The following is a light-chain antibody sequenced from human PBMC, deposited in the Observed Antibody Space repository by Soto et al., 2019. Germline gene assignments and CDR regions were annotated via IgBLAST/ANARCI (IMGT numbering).Light chain of an antibody. V-gene: IGKV3-20*01. CDR2: GAS. CDR3: QQYGVSMFT. CDR1: QTVRDGY. J-gene: IGKJ2*01. Sequence: DIVLTQSPGTLSLSPGERATLSCRASQTVRDGYLAWYQQKPGQAPRLFLYGASARATGIPDRFSGSGSGTDFTRTISGLEPEDFAVYYCQQYGVSMFTFGQGAKLEIK.